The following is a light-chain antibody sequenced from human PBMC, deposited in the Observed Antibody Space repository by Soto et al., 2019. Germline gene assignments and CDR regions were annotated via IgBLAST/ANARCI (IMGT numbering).Light chain of an antibody. V-gene: IGLV2-11*01. CDR2: DVT. CDR1: SSDVGRYNY. J-gene: IGLJ2*01. Sequence: QSALTQPRSVSGSPGQSVAISCAGTSSDVGRYNYVSWYQQYPGKAPKLIIYDVTKRPSGVPDRFSGSKSGNTASLTISGLQAEDAADYYCCSFAGLFGGGTKLTVL. CDR3: CSFAGL.